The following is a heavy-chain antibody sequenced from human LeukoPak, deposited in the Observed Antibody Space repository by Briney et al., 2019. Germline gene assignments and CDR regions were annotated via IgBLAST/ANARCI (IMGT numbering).Heavy chain of an antibody. J-gene: IGHJ4*02. CDR2: SNSDGTYT. CDR1: GFTFSSYW. Sequence: PWGSLRLSCAASGFTFSSYWMHWVRQAPGKGLVWVSHSNSDGTYTTYADSVKGRFTISRDNAKNTLYLQMNSLRVEDAAIYYCARFRSGYYSDYWGQGTLVTVSS. D-gene: IGHD3-3*01. V-gene: IGHV3-74*01. CDR3: ARFRSGYYSDY.